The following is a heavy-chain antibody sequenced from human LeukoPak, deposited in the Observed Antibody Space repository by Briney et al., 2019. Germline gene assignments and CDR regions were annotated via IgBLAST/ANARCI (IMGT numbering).Heavy chain of an antibody. D-gene: IGHD1-7*01. Sequence: GGSLLLSCVASGFTFSSNRMSWVRQAPGKGLEWVASIRADGTEKYYMDSVKGRFTISRDNAKKSLYLQMHRLRAEDTALYYCAKLLGTETTYDYWGQGNLVTVSS. CDR1: GFTFSSNR. CDR3: AKLLGTETTYDY. V-gene: IGHV3-7*01. J-gene: IGHJ4*02. CDR2: IRADGTEK.